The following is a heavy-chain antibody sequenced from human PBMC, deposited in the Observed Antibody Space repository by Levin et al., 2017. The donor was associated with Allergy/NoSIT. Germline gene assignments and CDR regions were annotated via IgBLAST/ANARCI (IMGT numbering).Heavy chain of an antibody. V-gene: IGHV7-4-1*02. CDR3: ARQTTGAIWYDLVY. CDR1: GYTFTSYV. D-gene: IGHD7-27*01. CDR2: INPSTRNP. J-gene: IGHJ4*02. Sequence: GASVKVSCKASGYTFTSYVIHWLRQAPGQGLEWMGWINPSTRNPTYAQGFRGRFVLSFDTSVSTAYLQISGLKTEDTAVYYCARQTTGAIWYDLVYWGQGTHVSVSS.